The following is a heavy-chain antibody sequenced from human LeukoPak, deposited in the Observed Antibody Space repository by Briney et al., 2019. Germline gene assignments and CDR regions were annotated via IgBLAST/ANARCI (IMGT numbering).Heavy chain of an antibody. V-gene: IGHV1-69*13. D-gene: IGHD6-13*01. J-gene: IGHJ4*02. CDR1: GGTFSSYA. CDR2: IIPIFGTA. CDR3: ARDWRYSSSYSVDDY. Sequence: ASVKVSCKASGGTFSSYAISWVRQAPGQGLEWMGGIIPIFGTANYAQKFQGRVTITADESTSTAYMELSSLRSEDTAVYYCARDWRYSSSYSVDDYWGQGTLVTVSS.